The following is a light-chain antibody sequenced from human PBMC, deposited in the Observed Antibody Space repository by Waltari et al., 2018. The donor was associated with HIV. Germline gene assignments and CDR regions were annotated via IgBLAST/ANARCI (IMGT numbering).Light chain of an antibody. CDR2: EIS. CDR1: QSLVHSNGNTY. V-gene: IGKV2-24*01. J-gene: IGKJ5*01. CDR3: MQTTHEVT. Sequence: DIVLTQTPLSSPVTLGQPASFSCRSSQSLVHSNGNTYLTWLQQRPGQPPRLLIYEISNRFSGVPDRFSGSGAGRDFTLEISRVEAEDVAIYYCMQTTHEVTFGQGTRLEIK.